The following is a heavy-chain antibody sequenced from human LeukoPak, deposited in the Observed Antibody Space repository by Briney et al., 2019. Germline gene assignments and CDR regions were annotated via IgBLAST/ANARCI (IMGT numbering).Heavy chain of an antibody. V-gene: IGHV3-48*04. J-gene: IGHJ5*02. CDR1: GFSFSSYS. CDR3: ARGRRDYDFWSGYYSWFDP. D-gene: IGHD3-3*01. CDR2: ISTSSSTI. Sequence: RGSLRLSCAASGFSFSSYSMNWVRQAPGKGLEWVSYISTSSSTIYYADSVKGRFTISRDNAKNSLYLQMNSLRAEDTAVYYCARGRRDYDFWSGYYSWFDPWGQGTLVTVSS.